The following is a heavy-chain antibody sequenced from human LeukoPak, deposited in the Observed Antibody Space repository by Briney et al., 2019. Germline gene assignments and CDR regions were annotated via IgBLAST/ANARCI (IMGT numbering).Heavy chain of an antibody. CDR1: GFTFDDYG. V-gene: IGHV3-20*04. D-gene: IGHD6-13*01. J-gene: IGHJ4*02. CDR2: INWNGGST. Sequence: PGGSLRLSCAASGFTFDDYGMSWVRQAPGKGLEWVSGINWNGGSTGYADSVKGRFTISRDNAKNSLYLQMNSLRAEDTAVYYCARVRRAAAGTTFDYWGQGTLVTVSS. CDR3: ARVRRAAAGTTFDY.